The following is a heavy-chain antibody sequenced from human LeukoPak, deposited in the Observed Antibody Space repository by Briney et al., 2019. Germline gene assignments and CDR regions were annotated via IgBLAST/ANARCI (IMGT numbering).Heavy chain of an antibody. V-gene: IGHV4-59*01. J-gene: IGHJ4*02. CDR2: IYYSGST. D-gene: IGHD6-6*01. CDR3: ARGAYSSSTPRY. CDR1: GSSISSYY. Sequence: SETLSLTCTVSGSSISSYYWSWIRQPPGKGLEWIGYIYYSGSTNYNPSLKSRVTISVDTSKNQFSLKLSSVTAADTAVYYCARGAYSSSTPRYWGQGTLVTVSS.